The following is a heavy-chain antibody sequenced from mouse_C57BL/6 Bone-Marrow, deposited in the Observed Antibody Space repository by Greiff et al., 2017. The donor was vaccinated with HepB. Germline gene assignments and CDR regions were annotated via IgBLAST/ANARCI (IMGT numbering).Heavy chain of an antibody. J-gene: IGHJ3*01. V-gene: IGHV1-42*01. D-gene: IGHD1-1*01. CDR3: ARSYAWFAY. CDR2: INPSTGGT. CDR1: GYSFTGYY. Sequence: EVQLQHSGPELVKPGASVKISCKASGYSFTGYYMNWVKQSPEKSLEWIGEINPSTGGTTYNQKFKAKATLTVDKSSSTAYMQLKSLTSEDSAVYYCARSYAWFAYWGQGTLVTVSA.